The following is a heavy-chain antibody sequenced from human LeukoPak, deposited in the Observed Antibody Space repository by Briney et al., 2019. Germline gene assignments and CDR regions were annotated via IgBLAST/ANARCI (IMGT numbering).Heavy chain of an antibody. D-gene: IGHD3-3*01. CDR3: AKDGGHYDFWSGHDAFDI. CDR1: GFTFSSYA. CDR2: ISGSGGST. J-gene: IGHJ3*02. V-gene: IGHV3-23*01. Sequence: GGSLRLSCAASGFTFSSYAMSWVRQAPGKGLEWVSAISGSGGSTYYADSVKGRFTISRDNSKNTLYLQMNSLRAEDTAVYYCAKDGGHYDFWSGHDAFDIWGQGTMVTVSS.